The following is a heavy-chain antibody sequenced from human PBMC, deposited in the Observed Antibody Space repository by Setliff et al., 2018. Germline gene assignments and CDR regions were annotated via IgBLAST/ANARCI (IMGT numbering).Heavy chain of an antibody. Sequence: PSETLSLTCTVSGGSISYNYWSWIRQPAGKGLQWIGRINTSGSTKYNPSLKSRVTMSVDTSKNQFSLKLSAVTATDTAVYYCAGSRAWIPFLDSWGQGTLVTVSS. CDR1: GGSISYNY. CDR3: AGSRAWIPFLDS. J-gene: IGHJ4*02. CDR2: INTSGST. V-gene: IGHV4-4*07. D-gene: IGHD5-18*01.